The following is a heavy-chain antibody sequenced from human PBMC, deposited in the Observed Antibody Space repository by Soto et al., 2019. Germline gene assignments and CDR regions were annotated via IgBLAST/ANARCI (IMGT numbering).Heavy chain of an antibody. CDR1: GGSSRGYS. Sequence: PSETLCLTCTVSGGSSRGYSWSWIRLPPGKRLELIGYVYLSGGTNYSPSFKDRVTISVDTTENQFSLKVNSVTAADTAVYYCAREETPESPHYFFYGLVAWGQGNTVT. D-gene: IGHD3-3*01. J-gene: IGHJ6*02. CDR2: VYLSGGT. V-gene: IGHV4-59*01. CDR3: AREETPESPHYFFYGLVA.